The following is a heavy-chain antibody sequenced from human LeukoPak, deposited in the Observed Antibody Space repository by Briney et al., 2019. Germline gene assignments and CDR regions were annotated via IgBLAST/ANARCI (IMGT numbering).Heavy chain of an antibody. CDR2: INSGGST. CDR3: ARDLISGPATHDS. Sequence: GGSLRLSCAASGFTVTNNDMNCVRQAPGKGLEWVSVINSGGSTYFADSVKGRFTVSRDNSKNTLSPQMNSLRVEDTAVYYCARDLISGPATHDSWGQGALVTVSS. J-gene: IGHJ4*02. D-gene: IGHD2-15*01. V-gene: IGHV3-66*01. CDR1: GFTVTNND.